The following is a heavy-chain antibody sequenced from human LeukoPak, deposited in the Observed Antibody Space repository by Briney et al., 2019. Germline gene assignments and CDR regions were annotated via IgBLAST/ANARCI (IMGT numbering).Heavy chain of an antibody. J-gene: IGHJ4*02. D-gene: IGHD3-3*01. V-gene: IGHV3-23*01. CDR3: ARVEWDLWYFDY. Sequence: GGSLRLSCAASGFTFSSYGMSWVRQAPGKGLEWVSAISGSGGSTYYADSVKGRFTISRDNSKNTLYLHMESLRAEDTAVYYCARVEWDLWYFDYWGQGTLVTVSS. CDR2: ISGSGGST. CDR1: GFTFSSYG.